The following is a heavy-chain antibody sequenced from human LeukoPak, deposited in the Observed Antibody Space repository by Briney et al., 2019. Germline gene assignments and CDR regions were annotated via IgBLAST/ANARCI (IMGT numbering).Heavy chain of an antibody. D-gene: IGHD5-12*01. CDR2: INPSGGST. V-gene: IGHV1-46*01. J-gene: IGHJ6*02. CDR1: GYTFTSYY. Sequence: ASVKVSCKASGYTFTSYYMHWLRQAPGQGLEWMGIINPSGGSTRYAQKFQGRVTMTRDTSTSTVYMELSSLRSEDTAVYYCARDSGYDLRVLDYYGMDVWGQGTTVTVSS. CDR3: ARDSGYDLRVLDYYGMDV.